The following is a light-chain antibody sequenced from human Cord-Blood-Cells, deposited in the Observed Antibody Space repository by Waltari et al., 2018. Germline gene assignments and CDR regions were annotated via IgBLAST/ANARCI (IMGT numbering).Light chain of an antibody. CDR2: DVS. V-gene: IGLV2-14*01. J-gene: IGLJ1*01. Sequence: QSALTQPASVSGSPGQSITISCTGTSRDVGGYNYVSWYQQHPGKAPKLMIYDVSNRPSGVTNRFAGSKSGTTASLTISGRQAEDEADYYCSSYTSSSTYVFGTGTKVTVL. CDR3: SSYTSSSTYV. CDR1: SRDVGGYNY.